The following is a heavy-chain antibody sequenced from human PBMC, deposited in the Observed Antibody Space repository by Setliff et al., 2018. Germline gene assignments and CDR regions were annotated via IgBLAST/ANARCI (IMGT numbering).Heavy chain of an antibody. Sequence: PGGSLRLSCAASGFTFNTYAMSWVRQPPGKGLEWVSSISDTAIGIYYAGSVRGRFTISRDNSKKTLFLQMNSLRVEDTAIYYCAKDVVGYSSTCPKRDYFDYWGQGTLVTVSS. CDR3: AKDVVGYSSTCPKRDYFDY. CDR2: ISDTAIGI. J-gene: IGHJ4*02. V-gene: IGHV3-23*01. D-gene: IGHD6-13*01. CDR1: GFTFNTYA.